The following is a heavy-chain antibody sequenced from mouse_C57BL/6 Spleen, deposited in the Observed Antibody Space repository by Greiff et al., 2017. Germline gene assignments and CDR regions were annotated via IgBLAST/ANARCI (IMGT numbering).Heavy chain of an antibody. V-gene: IGHV1-4*01. CDR1: GYTFTSYT. CDR3: ARSLTGTYYFDY. J-gene: IGHJ2*01. Sequence: VQLQQSGAELARPGASVKMSCKASGYTFTSYTMHWVKQRPGQGLEWIGYINPSSGYTKYNQKFKDKATLTADKSSSTAYMQLSSLTSEDSAVYYCARSLTGTYYFDYWGQGTTLTVSS. CDR2: INPSSGYT. D-gene: IGHD4-1*01.